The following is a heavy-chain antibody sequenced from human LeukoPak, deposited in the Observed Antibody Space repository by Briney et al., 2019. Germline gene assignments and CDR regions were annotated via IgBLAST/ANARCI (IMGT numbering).Heavy chain of an antibody. Sequence: GGSLRLSCAASGFTFSSYWMSWVRQAPGKGLEWVANIKQDGSEKYYVDSVKGRFTISRDNAKNSLYLQMKSLRAEDTAVYYCPRRTGVPETYYFTSGGREPRVTVSS. CDR1: GFTFSSYW. V-gene: IGHV3-7*01. D-gene: IGHD1-14*01. J-gene: IGHJ4*02. CDR2: IKQDGSEK. CDR3: PRRTGVPETYYFTS.